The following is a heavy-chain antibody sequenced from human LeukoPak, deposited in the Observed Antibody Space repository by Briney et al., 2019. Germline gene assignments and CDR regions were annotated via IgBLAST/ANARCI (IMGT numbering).Heavy chain of an antibody. CDR1: GFTFSSYW. CDR3: AYWSSTDLRWNDPFDI. V-gene: IGHV3-74*01. CDR2: INSDGSST. D-gene: IGHD3-3*01. J-gene: IGHJ3*02. Sequence: GGSLRLSCAASGFTFSSYWMHWVRQAPGKGLVWVSRINSDGSSTSYADSVKGRFTISRDNAKNTLYLQMNSLRAEDTAVYYCAYWSSTDLRWNDPFDIWGQGKMVTVSS.